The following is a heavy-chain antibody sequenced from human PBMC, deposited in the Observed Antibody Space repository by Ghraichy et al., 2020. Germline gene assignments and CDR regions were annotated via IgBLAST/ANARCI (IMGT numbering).Heavy chain of an antibody. CDR3: ARARVGYCSSTSCYYYYYYMDV. CDR2: IYYSGST. D-gene: IGHD2-2*01. Sequence: SETLSLTCTVSGGSISSGGYYWSWIRQHPGKGLEWIGYIYYSGSTYYNPSLKSRVTISVDTSKNQFSLKLSSVTAADTAVYYCARARVGYCSSTSCYYYYYYMDVWCKGTTVTVSS. V-gene: IGHV4-31*03. J-gene: IGHJ6*03. CDR1: GGSISSGGYY.